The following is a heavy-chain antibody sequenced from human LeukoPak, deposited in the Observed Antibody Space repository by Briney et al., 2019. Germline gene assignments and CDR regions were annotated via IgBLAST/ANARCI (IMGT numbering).Heavy chain of an antibody. Sequence: GRSLRLSCAASGFTFSSYAMHWVRQAPGKGLEWVAVIPYDGSNKYYADSVKGRFTISRDNSKNTLYLQMNSLRAEDTAVYYCARDYADSSGWYKLDYWGQGTLVTVSS. D-gene: IGHD6-19*01. CDR1: GFTFSSYA. CDR2: IPYDGSNK. CDR3: ARDYADSSGWYKLDY. V-gene: IGHV3-30*04. J-gene: IGHJ4*02.